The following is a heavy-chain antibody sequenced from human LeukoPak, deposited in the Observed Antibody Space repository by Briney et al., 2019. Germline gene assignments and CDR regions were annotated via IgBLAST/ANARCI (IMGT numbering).Heavy chain of an antibody. CDR2: IYYSGST. J-gene: IGHJ5*02. CDR3: ARAVAGGWFDP. V-gene: IGHV4-39*07. D-gene: IGHD6-19*01. Sequence: SETLSLTCTVSGGSISSSSYYWGWIRQPPGKGLGWIGSIYYSGSTYYNPSLKSRVTISVDTSKNQFSLKLSSVTAADTAVYYCARAVAGGWFDPWGQGTLVTVSS. CDR1: GGSISSSSYY.